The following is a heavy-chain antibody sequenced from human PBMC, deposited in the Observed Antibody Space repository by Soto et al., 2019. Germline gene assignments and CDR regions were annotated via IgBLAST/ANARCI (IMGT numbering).Heavy chain of an antibody. CDR2: IYHSGST. V-gene: IGHV4-30-2*01. Sequence: PSETLSLTCAVSGGSISSGGYSWSWIRQPPGMGLEWIGHIYHSGSTHYNPSLESRVTMTVDRSKNQFSLKLSSVTAADTAVYYCGRPIVVAPVYYCIDVWGQGTTVTVSS. J-gene: IGHJ6*02. CDR3: GRPIVVAPVYYCIDV. D-gene: IGHD3-22*01. CDR1: GGSISSGGYS.